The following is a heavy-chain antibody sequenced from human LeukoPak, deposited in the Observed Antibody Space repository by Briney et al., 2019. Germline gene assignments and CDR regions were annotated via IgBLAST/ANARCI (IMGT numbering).Heavy chain of an antibody. J-gene: IGHJ6*02. CDR2: ISSSSSTI. V-gene: IGHV3-48*02. CDR3: ARDFSLVYYYYYGMDV. Sequence: GGSLRLSCAASGFTFSSYSMNWVRRAPGKGLEWASYISSSSSTIYYADSVKGRFTISRDNAKNSLYLQMNSLRDEDTAVYYCARDFSLVYYYYYGMDVWGQGTTVTVSS. CDR1: GFTFSSYS. D-gene: IGHD2-2*01.